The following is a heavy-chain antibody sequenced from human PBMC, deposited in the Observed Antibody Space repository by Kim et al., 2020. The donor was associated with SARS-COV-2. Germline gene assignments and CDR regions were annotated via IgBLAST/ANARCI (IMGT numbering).Heavy chain of an antibody. J-gene: IGHJ4*02. V-gene: IGHV1-18*01. Sequence: ASVKVSCKASGYTFTSHGISWVRQAPGQGLEWMGWISAYNGNTNYAQKVQGRVTMTTDTSTSTAYMELRSLRSDDTAVYYCARVLSTDTAMVGHYWGQGTLVTVSS. CDR3: ARVLSTDTAMVGHY. CDR1: GYTFTSHG. D-gene: IGHD5-18*01. CDR2: ISAYNGNT.